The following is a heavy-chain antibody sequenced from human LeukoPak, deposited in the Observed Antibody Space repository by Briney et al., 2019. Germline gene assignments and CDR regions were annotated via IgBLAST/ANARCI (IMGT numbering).Heavy chain of an antibody. J-gene: IGHJ4*02. Sequence: GGSLRLSCAASGFTFSSYGMHWVRQAPGKGLEWVAFIRYDGSNKYYADSVKGRFTISRDNSKNTLYLQMNSLRAEDTAVYYCAKDQDTAMVDFDYWGQGTLVTVSS. D-gene: IGHD5-18*01. CDR1: GFTFSSYG. CDR2: IRYDGSNK. CDR3: AKDQDTAMVDFDY. V-gene: IGHV3-30*02.